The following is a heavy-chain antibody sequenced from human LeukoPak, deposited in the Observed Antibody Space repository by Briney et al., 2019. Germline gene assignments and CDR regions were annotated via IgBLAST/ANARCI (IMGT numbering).Heavy chain of an antibody. D-gene: IGHD1-26*01. CDR1: GFSFSSYG. CDR3: AKPFPYSGSFFVDY. CDR2: IRYDGNDK. J-gene: IGHJ4*02. V-gene: IGHV3-30*02. Sequence: PGGSLRLSCAASGFSFSSYGMHWVRQAPGKGLEWVAFIRYDGNDKHFADSVKGRFSVSRDNSKNTLYLQMSTLRAEDTPVYYCAKPFPYSGSFFVDYWGQGTLVTVSS.